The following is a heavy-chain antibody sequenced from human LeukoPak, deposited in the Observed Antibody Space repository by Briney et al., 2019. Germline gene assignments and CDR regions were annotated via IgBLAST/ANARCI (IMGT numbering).Heavy chain of an antibody. CDR2: ISSSGNTI. V-gene: IGHV3-11*04. D-gene: IGHD2-21*02. Sequence: GGSLRLSCAASGFTFSDYYMSWIRQAPGKGLEWVSYISSSGNTIYYADSVKGRFTISRDNAKNSLYLQMNSLTAEDTAVYYCARDQAVVTAMNAFDFWGQGTMVTVFS. CDR1: GFTFSDYY. CDR3: ARDQAVVTAMNAFDF. J-gene: IGHJ3*01.